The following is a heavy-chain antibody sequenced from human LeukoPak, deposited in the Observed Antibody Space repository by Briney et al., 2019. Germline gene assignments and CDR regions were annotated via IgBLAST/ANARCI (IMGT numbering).Heavy chain of an antibody. CDR3: ARGYCSSTSCYPADI. V-gene: IGHV1-69*13. J-gene: IGHJ3*02. CDR2: IIPIFGTA. D-gene: IGHD2-2*01. Sequence: ASVKVSCKASGGTFSSYAISWVRQAPGQGLEWMGGIIPIFGTANYAQKFQGRVTITADESTSTAYMELSSLRSEDTAVYYCARGYCSSTSCYPADIWGQGTMVTVPS. CDR1: GGTFSSYA.